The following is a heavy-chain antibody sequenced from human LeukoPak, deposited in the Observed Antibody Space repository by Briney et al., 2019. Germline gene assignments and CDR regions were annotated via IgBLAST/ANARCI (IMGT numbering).Heavy chain of an antibody. CDR2: MYLSGTT. J-gene: IGHJ4*02. V-gene: IGHV4-4*02. CDR1: GDSINSLDL. D-gene: IGHD5-18*01. CDR3: ARGAAGYSYG. Sequence: PSETLSLTCTVSGDSINSLDLWSWVRQPPGKGLEWIGEMYLSGTTHSNPSVKSRVTISIDTSKNQFSLRLSSVTAADTAVYYCARGAAGYSYGWGQGTLVTVSS.